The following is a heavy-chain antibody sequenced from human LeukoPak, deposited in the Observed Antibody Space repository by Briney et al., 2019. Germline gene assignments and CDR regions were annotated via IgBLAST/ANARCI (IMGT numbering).Heavy chain of an antibody. Sequence: GASVTVSFTASGGTFSSYAISWVRQAPGQGLAWMRGIIPIFGTANYAQKFQGRVTITADESTSTAYMELSSLRSEDTAVYYCARDRAAAHYFYYYYYGMDVWGQGTTVTVSS. J-gene: IGHJ6*02. V-gene: IGHV1-69*01. CDR2: IIPIFGTA. CDR3: ARDRAAAHYFYYYYYGMDV. D-gene: IGHD6-13*01. CDR1: GGTFSSYA.